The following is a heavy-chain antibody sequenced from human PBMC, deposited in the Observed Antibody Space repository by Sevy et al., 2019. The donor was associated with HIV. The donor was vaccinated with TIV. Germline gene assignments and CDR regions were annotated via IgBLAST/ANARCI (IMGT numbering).Heavy chain of an antibody. CDR1: GFTFSTYG. CDR3: AKDRDIVIVLGATALRH. V-gene: IGHV3-30*18. CDR2: ISYDGRHK. D-gene: IGHD2-15*01. J-gene: IGHJ1*01. Sequence: GGSLRLSCAASGFTFSTYGMHWVRQAPGKGLEWVAVISYDGRHKYYADSVKGRFTISRDNSKNTLDLQMNSLRAEDTAVYYCAKDRDIVIVLGATALRHWGQGTLVTVSS.